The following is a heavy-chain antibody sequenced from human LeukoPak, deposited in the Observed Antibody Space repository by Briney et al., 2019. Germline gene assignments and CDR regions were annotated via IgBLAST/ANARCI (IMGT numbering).Heavy chain of an antibody. CDR2: ISGSGGST. CDR1: GFTFSSYA. V-gene: IGHV3-23*01. CDR3: ARGSGNTPGYSSSWYVPRPPNPDY. J-gene: IGHJ4*02. D-gene: IGHD6-13*01. Sequence: GSLRLSCAASGFTFSSYAMSWVRQAPGKGLEWVSAISGSGGSTYYADSAKGRFTISRDNAKNSLYLQMNSLRAEDTAVYYCARGSGNTPGYSSSWYVPRPPNPDYWGQGTLVTVSS.